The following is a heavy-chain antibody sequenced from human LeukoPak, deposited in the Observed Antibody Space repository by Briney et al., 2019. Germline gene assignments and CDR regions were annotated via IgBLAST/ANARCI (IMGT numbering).Heavy chain of an antibody. D-gene: IGHD1-26*01. CDR3: AKGGKWDVTPFDY. CDR1: GFTFTSYS. V-gene: IGHV3-23*01. CDR2: ISGGGGST. Sequence: GGSLRLSCAASGFTFTSYSMNWVRQAPGKGLEWVSTISGGGGSTYYADSVKGRFTISRDNSKNTLYLQVNSLRAEDTAVDYCAKGGKWDVTPFDYWGQGTLVTVSS. J-gene: IGHJ4*02.